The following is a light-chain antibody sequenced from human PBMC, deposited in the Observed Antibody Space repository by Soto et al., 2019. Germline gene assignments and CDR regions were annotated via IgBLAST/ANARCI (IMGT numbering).Light chain of an antibody. CDR2: GAS. J-gene: IGKJ1*01. Sequence: EIVMTQSPATLSGSPGERATLSCRASQSVNSHLAWYHQKPGQAPRLLIYGASTRATGILARFSGSGSGTEFTLTISSLQPEDFAVYFCQQYNSWPRTFGQGTKVEVK. CDR3: QQYNSWPRT. V-gene: IGKV3-15*01. CDR1: QSVNSH.